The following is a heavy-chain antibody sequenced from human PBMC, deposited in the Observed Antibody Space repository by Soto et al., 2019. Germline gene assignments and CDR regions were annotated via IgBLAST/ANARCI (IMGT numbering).Heavy chain of an antibody. J-gene: IGHJ6*02. V-gene: IGHV1-69*13. CDR3: ARALTNDRDGYNFYYYYGMDV. D-gene: IGHD5-12*01. Sequence: SVKVSCKASGGTFSSYAISWVRQAPGQGLEWMGGIIPIFGTANYAQKFQGRVTITADESTSTAYMELSSLRSEDTAVYYCARALTNDRDGYNFYYYYGMDVWGQGTTVTVSS. CDR2: IIPIFGTA. CDR1: GGTFSSYA.